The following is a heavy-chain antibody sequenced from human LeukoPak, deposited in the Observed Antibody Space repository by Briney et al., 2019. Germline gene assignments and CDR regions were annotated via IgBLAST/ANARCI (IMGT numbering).Heavy chain of an antibody. J-gene: IGHJ4*02. D-gene: IGHD6-19*01. CDR2: IIPILGIA. CDR1: GGTFSSYA. Sequence: GASVKVSCKASGGTFSSYAISWVRQAPGQGLEWMGRIIPILGIANYAQKFQGRVTITADKSTSTAYMELSSLRSEDTAVYYCARDRASSGWYRDYWGQGTLVTVSS. CDR3: ARDRASSGWYRDY. V-gene: IGHV1-69*04.